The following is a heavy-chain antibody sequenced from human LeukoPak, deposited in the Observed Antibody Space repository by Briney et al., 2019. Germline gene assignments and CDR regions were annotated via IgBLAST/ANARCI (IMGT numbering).Heavy chain of an antibody. Sequence: GGSLRLSCAASGFTVSSNYMSWVRQAPGKGLEWVSVIYSGGSTYYADSVKGRFTISRDNSKNTLYLQMNSLRAEDTAMYYCARAPRRLEPFDYWGQGTLVTVSS. CDR1: GFTVSSNY. J-gene: IGHJ4*02. CDR2: IYSGGST. D-gene: IGHD6-19*01. V-gene: IGHV3-53*01. CDR3: ARAPRRLEPFDY.